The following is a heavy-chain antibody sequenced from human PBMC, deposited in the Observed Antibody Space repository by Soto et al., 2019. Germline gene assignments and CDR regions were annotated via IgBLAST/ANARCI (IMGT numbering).Heavy chain of an antibody. CDR3: AREKVAATRADY. D-gene: IGHD2-15*01. Sequence: ASVKVSCKASGGTFSSYSISWVRQAPGQGLEWMGIIIPSGGRTSYAQKLQGRVTMTRDTSTSTVYMELSSLRSEDTAVYYCAREKVAATRADYWGQGTLVTVSS. V-gene: IGHV1-46*04. CDR2: IIPSGGRT. J-gene: IGHJ4*02. CDR1: GGTFSSYS.